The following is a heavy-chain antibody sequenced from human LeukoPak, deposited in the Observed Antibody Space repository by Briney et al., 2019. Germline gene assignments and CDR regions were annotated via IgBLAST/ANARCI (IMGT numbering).Heavy chain of an antibody. CDR1: GGSVSSGAYY. J-gene: IGHJ5*02. D-gene: IGHD4-23*01. CDR2: VSYSGSA. Sequence: SETLSLTCNVSGGSVSSGAYYWSWVRQPPGKGLDWIGYVSYSGSAEYNPSLKSRVTMSVDTTTNQFSLKLSSVTAADTAVYYCATGAYGGSAWGQGILVTVSS. CDR3: ATGAYGGSA. V-gene: IGHV4-61*08.